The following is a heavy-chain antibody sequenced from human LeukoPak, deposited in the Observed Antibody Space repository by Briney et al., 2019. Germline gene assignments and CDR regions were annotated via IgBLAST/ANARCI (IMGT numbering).Heavy chain of an antibody. CDR3: ASRVYDSSGYLYYYYMDV. Sequence: GGSLRLSCAASGFTVSSNYMSWVRQAPGKGLEWVSVIYSGGSTYYADSVKGRFTISRDNSKNTLYLQMNSLRAEDTAVYYCASRVYDSSGYLYYYYMDVWGQGTTVTVSS. J-gene: IGHJ6*03. CDR1: GFTVSSNY. CDR2: IYSGGST. V-gene: IGHV3-66*02. D-gene: IGHD3-22*01.